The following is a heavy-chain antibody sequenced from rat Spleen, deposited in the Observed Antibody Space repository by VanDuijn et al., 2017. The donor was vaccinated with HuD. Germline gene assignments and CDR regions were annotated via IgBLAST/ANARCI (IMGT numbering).Heavy chain of an antibody. V-gene: IGHV2-41*01. CDR1: GFSLTSYN. Sequence: QVQLKESGPGLVLPSQTLSLTCTVAGFSLTSYNVHWVRQPPGKDLEWMGVIWNTGGTQYNSALKSRLSISKDTSKSQVFLKMNSLQTEDTATYYCARGEGFGGYRPNWFAYWGQGVMVTVSS. CDR3: ARGEGFGGYRPNWFAY. D-gene: IGHD1-11*01. CDR2: IWNTGGT. J-gene: IGHJ2*01.